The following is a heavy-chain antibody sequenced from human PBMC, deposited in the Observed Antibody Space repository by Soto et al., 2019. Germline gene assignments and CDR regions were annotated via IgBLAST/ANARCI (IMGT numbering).Heavy chain of an antibody. CDR3: AMFLYGCISRFDY. V-gene: IGHV3-30*03. D-gene: IGHD4-17*01. Sequence: QVQLVESGGGVVQPGRSLRLSCVASGFTFSNNGIHWVRQAPGKGLEWVAVISSDGSKKYYADSVKGRFTISRDNSKISLYLQMNSLRAEDPAVYYCAMFLYGCISRFDYWGQGTLVTVSS. J-gene: IGHJ4*02. CDR1: GFTFSNNG. CDR2: ISSDGSKK.